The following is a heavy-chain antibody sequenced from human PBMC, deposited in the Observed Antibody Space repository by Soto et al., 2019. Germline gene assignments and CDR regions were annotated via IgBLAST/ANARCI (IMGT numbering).Heavy chain of an antibody. V-gene: IGHV3-48*02. D-gene: IGHD2-2*01. CDR2: ISSSSSTI. Sequence: EVQLVESGGGLVQPGGSLRLSCAASGFTFSSYSMNWVRQAPGKGLEWVSYISSSSSTIYYADSVKGRFTISRDNTKNSLYLQMNSLRDEDTAVYYCARASRWHQLLLEERDYYYYGMDVWGQGTTVTVSS. J-gene: IGHJ6*02. CDR3: ARASRWHQLLLEERDYYYYGMDV. CDR1: GFTFSSYS.